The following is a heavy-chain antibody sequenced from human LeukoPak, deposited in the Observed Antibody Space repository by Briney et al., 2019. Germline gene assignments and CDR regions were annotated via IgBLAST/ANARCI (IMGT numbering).Heavy chain of an antibody. V-gene: IGHV3-21*04. CDR3: ARVYELREEDYYYYYMDV. CDR1: GFTFSTYN. Sequence: GGSLRLSCAASGFTFSTYNMNWVRQAPGKGLEWVSSITSSSSYTFYADSVKGRFTISRDNAKNSLYLQMNSLGAEDTALYYCARVYELREEDYYYYYMDVWGKGTTVTVSS. J-gene: IGHJ6*03. CDR2: ITSSSSYT. D-gene: IGHD5/OR15-5a*01.